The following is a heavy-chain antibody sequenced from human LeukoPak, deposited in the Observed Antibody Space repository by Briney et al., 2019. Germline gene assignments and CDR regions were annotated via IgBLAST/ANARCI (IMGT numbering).Heavy chain of an antibody. D-gene: IGHD3-10*01. V-gene: IGHV2-5*02. CDR2: IYWDDDK. CDR3: AHRLYGSGSPSSAPFDY. J-gene: IGHJ4*02. Sequence: SGPTLVNPTQTLTLTCTFSGFSLSTSGVGVGWIRQPPGKALEWLALIYWDDDKRYSPSLKSRLTITKDTSKNQVVLTMTNMDPVDTATYYCAHRLYGSGSPSSAPFDYWGQGTLVTVSS. CDR1: GFSLSTSGVG.